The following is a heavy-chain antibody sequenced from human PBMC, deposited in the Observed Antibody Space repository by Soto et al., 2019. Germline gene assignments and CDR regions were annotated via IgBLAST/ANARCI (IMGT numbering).Heavy chain of an antibody. CDR1: GFTFSNAW. J-gene: IGHJ6*02. CDR3: TTDRSRAYYDFWSGIYGMDV. V-gene: IGHV3-15*07. D-gene: IGHD3-3*01. CDR2: IKSKTDGGTT. Sequence: EVQLVESGGGLVKPGGSLRLSCAASGFTFSNAWMNWVRQAPGKGLEWVGRIKSKTDGGTTDYAAPVKGRFTISRDDSKNTLYLQMNSLKTEDTAVYYCTTDRSRAYYDFWSGIYGMDVWGQGTTVTVSS.